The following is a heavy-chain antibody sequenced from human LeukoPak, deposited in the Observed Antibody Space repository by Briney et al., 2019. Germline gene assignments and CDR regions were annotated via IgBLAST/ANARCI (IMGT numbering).Heavy chain of an antibody. CDR1: GGSFSGYY. Sequence: TSETLSLTCAVYGGSFSGYYWSWTRQPPGKGLEWIGEINHSGSTNYNPSLKSRVTISVDTSKNQFSLKLSSVTAADTAVYYCASLGDIVVVPAATTRSNWFDPWGQGTLVTVSS. CDR2: INHSGST. V-gene: IGHV4-34*01. D-gene: IGHD2-2*01. J-gene: IGHJ5*02. CDR3: ASLGDIVVVPAATTRSNWFDP.